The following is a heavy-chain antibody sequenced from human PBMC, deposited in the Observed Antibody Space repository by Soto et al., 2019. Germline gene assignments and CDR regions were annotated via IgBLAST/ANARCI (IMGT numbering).Heavy chain of an antibody. V-gene: IGHV4-30-2*01. CDR2: FFHSGRT. CDR1: GGSISTGGYS. J-gene: IGHJ6*02. CDR3: ARVQGGYDYWSGYTYFYGLDV. Sequence: QLQLQESDSGLVKPSQTLSLTCSVSGGSISTGGYSWSWIRQPPGKARGWIGYFFHSGRTYYNPSLQSRVTISIDRSKNQFSLHLNSVTAADTAVYYCARVQGGYDYWSGYTYFYGLDVWGQGTTVTVSS. D-gene: IGHD3-3*01.